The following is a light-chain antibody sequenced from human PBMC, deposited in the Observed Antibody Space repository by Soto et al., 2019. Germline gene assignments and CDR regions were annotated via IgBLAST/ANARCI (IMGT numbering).Light chain of an antibody. CDR2: RND. CDR1: SSNIGSNY. Sequence: QSVLTQPPSASGTPGQRVTISCSGSSSNIGSNYVYWYQQLPGTAPKLLIYRNDRRPSGVPDRFSGSKSGTSASLAISGLRSEDEADYYCAAWDDSLSVLVFGGGTKLTDL. J-gene: IGLJ3*02. V-gene: IGLV1-47*01. CDR3: AAWDDSLSVLV.